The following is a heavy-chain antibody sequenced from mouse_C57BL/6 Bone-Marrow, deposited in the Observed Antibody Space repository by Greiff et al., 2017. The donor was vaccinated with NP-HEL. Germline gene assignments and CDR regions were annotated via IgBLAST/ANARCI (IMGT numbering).Heavy chain of an antibody. CDR2: INPGSGGT. V-gene: IGHV1-54*01. CDR3: ARKGLLRDYAMDY. CDR1: VYAFTNYL. Sequence: VQLQQSGAELVRPGTSVKVSCKASVYAFTNYLIEWVKQRPGQGLEWIGVINPGSGGTNYNEKFKGKATLTADKSSSTAYMQLSSLTSEDSAVYFCARKGLLRDYAMDYWGQGTSVTVSS. J-gene: IGHJ4*01.